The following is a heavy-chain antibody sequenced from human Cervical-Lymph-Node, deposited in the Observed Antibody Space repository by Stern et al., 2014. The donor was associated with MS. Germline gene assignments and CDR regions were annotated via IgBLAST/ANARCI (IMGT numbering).Heavy chain of an antibody. D-gene: IGHD2-8*01. CDR1: GFTFSSYG. CDR2: ISYDGNHK. V-gene: IGHV3-30*03. CDR3: ARDYEDTSMLFDH. J-gene: IGHJ4*02. Sequence: VQLVESGGAVVQPGRSLRVSCAASGFTFSSYGMHWVLQAPGKGLEWVTVISYDGNHKYYAASVKGRFTISRDNSKNTLHLQMNSVTPDDTAIYYCARDYEDTSMLFDHWGQGTLVTVSS.